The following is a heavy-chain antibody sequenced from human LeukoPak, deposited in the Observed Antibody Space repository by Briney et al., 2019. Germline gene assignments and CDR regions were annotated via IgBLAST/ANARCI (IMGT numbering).Heavy chain of an antibody. CDR1: GYTFTGYY. Sequence: ASVKVSCKASGYTFTGYYMHWVRQAPGQGLEWMGWINPNSGGTNYAQKFQGRVTMTRDTSISTAYMELSRLRSDDTAVYYCASVYCSSTSCRYNWFDPWGQGTPVTVSS. J-gene: IGHJ5*02. CDR3: ASVYCSSTSCRYNWFDP. CDR2: INPNSGGT. V-gene: IGHV1-2*02. D-gene: IGHD2-2*01.